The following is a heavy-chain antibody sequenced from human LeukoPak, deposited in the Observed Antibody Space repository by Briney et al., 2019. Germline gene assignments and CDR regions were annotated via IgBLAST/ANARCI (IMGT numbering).Heavy chain of an antibody. D-gene: IGHD2-2*02. V-gene: IGHV3-30*02. CDR1: GFTFSSYG. Sequence: GGSLRLSYAASGFTFSSYGMHWVRQAPGKGLEWVAFIRYDGSNKYYADSVKGRFTISRDNSKNTLYLQMNSLRAEDTAVYYCAKQIGVVPAAIRGYYFDYWGQGTLVTVSS. J-gene: IGHJ4*02. CDR2: IRYDGSNK. CDR3: AKQIGVVPAAIRGYYFDY.